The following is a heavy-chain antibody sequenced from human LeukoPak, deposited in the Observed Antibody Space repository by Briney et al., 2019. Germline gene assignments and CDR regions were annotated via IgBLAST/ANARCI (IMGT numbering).Heavy chain of an antibody. V-gene: IGHV4-59*01. D-gene: IGHD6-19*01. CDR1: GGSISSYY. CDR2: IYYSGST. CDR3: AAYSSGRSYYFDY. J-gene: IGHJ4*02. Sequence: SETLSLTCTVSGGSISSYYWSWIRQPPGKGLEWIGYIYYSGSTNYNPSLKSRVTISVDTSKNQFSLKLSSVTAADTAVYYCAAYSSGRSYYFDYWGQGTLVTVSS.